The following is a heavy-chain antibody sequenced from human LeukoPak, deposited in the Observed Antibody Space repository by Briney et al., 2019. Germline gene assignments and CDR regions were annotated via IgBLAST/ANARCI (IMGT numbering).Heavy chain of an antibody. CDR3: ARDLRIYAFDI. CDR2: ISGSGGST. Sequence: PGGSLRLSCAASKFTFSSYAMSWVRQAPGKGLEWVSSISGSGGSTNYADSVKGRFTISRDNSKNTLCLQMNSLRAEDTAVYYCARDLRIYAFDIWGQGTMVTVSS. V-gene: IGHV3-23*01. D-gene: IGHD3-10*01. CDR1: KFTFSSYA. J-gene: IGHJ3*02.